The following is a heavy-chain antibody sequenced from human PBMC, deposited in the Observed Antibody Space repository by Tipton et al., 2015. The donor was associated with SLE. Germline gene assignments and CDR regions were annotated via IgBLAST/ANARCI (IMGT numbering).Heavy chain of an antibody. D-gene: IGHD3-3*01. V-gene: IGHV3-7*01. Sequence: SLRLSCAASGFTFETHWMNWVRQAPGKGLEWVANIKHDGSVQYYVDSVKGRFTISRDNAKKSLYLQMSSLRREDTAVYYCVRGGHFGAPFGLPYHYYGLNVWGQGTTVTVSS. CDR2: IKHDGSVQ. J-gene: IGHJ6*02. CDR1: GFTFETHW. CDR3: VRGGHFGAPFGLPYHYYGLNV.